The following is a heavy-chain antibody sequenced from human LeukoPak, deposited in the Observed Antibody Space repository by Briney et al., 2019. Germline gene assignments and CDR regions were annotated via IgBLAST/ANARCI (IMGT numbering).Heavy chain of an antibody. CDR2: IIPIFGTA. CDR1: GGTFSSYA. CDR3: ASPRAGSYYYFDY. Sequence: SEKVSCKASGGTFSSYAISWVRQAPGRGLEWMGGIIPIFGTANYAQKFQGRVTITADKSTSTAYMELSSLRSEDTAVYYCASPRAGSYYYFDYWGQGTLVTVSS. V-gene: IGHV1-69*06. J-gene: IGHJ4*02. D-gene: IGHD3-10*01.